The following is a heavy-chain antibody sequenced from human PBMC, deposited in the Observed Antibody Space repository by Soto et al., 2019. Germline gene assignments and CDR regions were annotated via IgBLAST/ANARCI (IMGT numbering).Heavy chain of an antibody. CDR2: IYYSGST. CDR3: ARASGHRGYGWDNWFDP. CDR1: GGSVSSGSYY. J-gene: IGHJ5*02. D-gene: IGHD5-12*01. V-gene: IGHV4-61*01. Sequence: QVQLQESGPGLVKPSETLSLTCTVSGGSVSSGSYYWSWIRQPPGKGLEWIGYIYYSGSTKYNPSLKSRVSISVDTSKNQCSLKVSSVTAADTAVYYCARASGHRGYGWDNWFDPWGQGTLVTVSS.